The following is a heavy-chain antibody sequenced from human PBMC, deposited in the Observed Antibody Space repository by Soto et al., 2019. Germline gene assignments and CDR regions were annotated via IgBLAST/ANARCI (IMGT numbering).Heavy chain of an antibody. CDR2: IKYDGREK. V-gene: IGHV3-7*01. CDR3: ASDYSDSVSYYSLGSFDF. D-gene: IGHD3-10*01. Sequence: GGSLILSCAASGFTFSRYWMGWVRQAPGRGLEWVANIKYDGREKYHMDSVKGRFTISRDNAQNSLYLQMNSLRAEDTAVYYCASDYSDSVSYYSLGSFDFWGQGTMVTV. J-gene: IGHJ3*01. CDR1: GFTFSRYW.